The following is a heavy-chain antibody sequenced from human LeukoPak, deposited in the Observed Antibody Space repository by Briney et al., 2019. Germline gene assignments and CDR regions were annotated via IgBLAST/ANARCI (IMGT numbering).Heavy chain of an antibody. CDR1: GFTFSSYA. Sequence: PGGSLRLSCAASGFTFSSYAIHWVRQAPGKGLEWVAVVWYDGSNIQYVDSVKGRFTISRDNSKSTLYLQMNSLTAEDTAVYYCARGGYSGTYYFDYWGQGTLVTVSS. CDR3: ARGGYSGTYYFDY. D-gene: IGHD1-26*01. J-gene: IGHJ4*02. V-gene: IGHV3-33*08. CDR2: VWYDGSNI.